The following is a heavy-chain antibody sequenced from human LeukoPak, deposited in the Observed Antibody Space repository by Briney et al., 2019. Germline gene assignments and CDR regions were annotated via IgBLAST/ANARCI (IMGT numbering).Heavy chain of an antibody. CDR1: GGSISSYY. D-gene: IGHD6-13*01. CDR3: ARSGGYSSPQNY. J-gene: IGHJ4*02. CDR2: IYSSGST. Sequence: PETLSLTCTVSGGSISSYYWSWSRQPPGKGLEWIGYIYSSGSTNYNSSLKSRVTISVDTSKNQFSLKLTSVTAADTAVYYCARSGGYSSPQNYWGQGTLVTVS. V-gene: IGHV4-59*01.